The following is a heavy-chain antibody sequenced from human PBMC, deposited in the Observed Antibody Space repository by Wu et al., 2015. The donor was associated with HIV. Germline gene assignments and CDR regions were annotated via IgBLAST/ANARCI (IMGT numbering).Heavy chain of an antibody. D-gene: IGHD3-22*01. CDR1: GYTLTAHY. CDR3: ARTMRNSYFDL. CDR2: INPNTADT. J-gene: IGHJ2*01. V-gene: IGHV1-2*02. Sequence: QVQLVQSGAEVKKSGTSVKLSCKASGYTLTAHYIHWVRQAPGQGLEWVGWINPNTADTNFAQKFLGRVTMTSDTPISSAYMELHRLRSDDTAVYYCARTMRNSYFDLWGRGTLVTVSS.